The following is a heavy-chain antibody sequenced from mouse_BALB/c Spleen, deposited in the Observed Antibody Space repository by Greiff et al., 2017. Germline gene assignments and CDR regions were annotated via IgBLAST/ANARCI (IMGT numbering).Heavy chain of an antibody. CDR2: IYPGDGDT. J-gene: IGHJ2*01. V-gene: IGHV1-87*01. CDR3: AIYDGYYEDFDY. CDR1: GYTFTSYW. Sequence: QVQLQQSGAELARPGASVKLSCKASGYTFTSYWMQWVKQRPGQGLEWIGAIYPGDGDTRYTQKFKGKATLTADKSSSTAYMQLSSLASEDSAVYYCAIYDGYYEDFDYWGQGTTLTVSS. D-gene: IGHD2-3*01.